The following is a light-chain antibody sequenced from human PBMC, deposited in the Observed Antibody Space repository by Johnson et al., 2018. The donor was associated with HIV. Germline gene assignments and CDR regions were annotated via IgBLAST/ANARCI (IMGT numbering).Light chain of an antibody. CDR3: ETWDSSLSGV. CDR1: SSNIGNNY. J-gene: IGLJ1*01. CDR2: DND. Sequence: QSVLTQPPSVSAAPGQKVTISCSGSSSNIGNNYVSWYQQLPGTAPKLLIYDNDKRPSGIPDRFSASKSGTSATLRIAGLQTGDEADYYCETWDSSLSGVFGTGTKVTVL. V-gene: IGLV1-51*01.